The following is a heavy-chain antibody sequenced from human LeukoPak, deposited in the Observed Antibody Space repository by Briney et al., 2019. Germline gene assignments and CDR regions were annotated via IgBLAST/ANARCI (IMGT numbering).Heavy chain of an antibody. CDR1: GFTFSSYG. CDR3: AKDQGRFLEWLSHFDY. V-gene: IGHV3-30*02. J-gene: IGHJ4*02. D-gene: IGHD3-3*01. Sequence: PGGSLRLSCAASGFTFSSYGMHWVRQAPGKGLEWVAFIRYDGSNKYYADSVKGRFTISRDNSKNTLYLQMNSLRAEDTAVYYCAKDQGRFLEWLSHFDYWGQGTLVTVSS. CDR2: IRYDGSNK.